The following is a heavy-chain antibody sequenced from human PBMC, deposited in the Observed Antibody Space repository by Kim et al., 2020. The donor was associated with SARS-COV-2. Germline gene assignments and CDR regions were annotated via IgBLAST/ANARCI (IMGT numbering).Heavy chain of an antibody. CDR3: ARDPDYYGSGSYYAYYYYYGMDI. CDR2: IKQDGSEK. V-gene: IGHV3-7*03. D-gene: IGHD3-10*01. CDR1: GFTFSSYW. J-gene: IGHJ6*02. Sequence: GGSLRLSCAASGFTFSSYWMSWVRQAPGKGLEWVANIKQDGSEKCYVDSVKGRFTISRDNAKNSLYLQMNSLRAEDTAVYYCARDPDYYGSGSYYAYYYYYGMDIMGQGTTVTVS.